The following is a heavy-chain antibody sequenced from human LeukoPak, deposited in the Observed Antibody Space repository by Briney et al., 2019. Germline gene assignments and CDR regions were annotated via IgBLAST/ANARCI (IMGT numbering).Heavy chain of an antibody. V-gene: IGHV1-8*03. CDR2: MNPSSGNR. J-gene: IGHJ4*02. CDR1: GYAFATYD. Sequence: ASVKVSCKTSGYAFATYDTNWIRQAPGKGLEWMGWMNPSSGNRGYSQKFQGRVTITSNTSISTAYMELNSLRSEDTAIYYCARIGYYDFWTAHSYFFDSWGQGTLITVSS. CDR3: ARIGYYDFWTAHSYFFDS. D-gene: IGHD3-3*01.